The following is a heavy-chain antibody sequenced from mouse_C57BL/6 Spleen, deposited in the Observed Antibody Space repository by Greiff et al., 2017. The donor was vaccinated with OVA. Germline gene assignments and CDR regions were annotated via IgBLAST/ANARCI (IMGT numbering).Heavy chain of an antibody. V-gene: IGHV5-4*03. J-gene: IGHJ3*01. CDR3: ARGGDCDGGSWFAY. Sequence: EVMLVESGGGLVKPGGSLKLSCAASGFTFSSYAMSWVRQTPEKRLEWVATISDGGSYTYYPDNVKGRFTISRDNAKNNLYLQMSHLKSEDTAMYYCARGGDCDGGSWFAYWGQGTLVTVSA. D-gene: IGHD3-1*01. CDR2: ISDGGSYT. CDR1: GFTFSSYA.